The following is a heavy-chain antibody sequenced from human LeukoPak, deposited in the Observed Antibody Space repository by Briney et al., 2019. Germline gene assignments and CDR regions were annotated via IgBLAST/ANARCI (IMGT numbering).Heavy chain of an antibody. CDR1: GYTFTGYY. Sequence: ASVKISCKASGYTFTGYYMHWVRQAPGQGLEWMGWINPNSGGTNYAQKFQGRVTMTRDTSINTAYMEVSSLISDDTAVYFCARDLSAVAARYLQHWRQDTLVTVSS. J-gene: IGHJ1*01. D-gene: IGHD6-19*01. CDR3: ARDLSAVAARYLQH. CDR2: INPNSGGT. V-gene: IGHV1-2*02.